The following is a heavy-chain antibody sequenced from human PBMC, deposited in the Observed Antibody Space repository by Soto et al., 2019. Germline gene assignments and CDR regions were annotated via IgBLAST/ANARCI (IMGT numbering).Heavy chain of an antibody. Sequence: SETLSLTCTVSGGSISSGGYYWNWIRQHPGKGLEWIGYMHYSGSTYYNPSLKSRVTISVDRSKNQFSLKVNSVTAADTAVYYCARDGPRSGYDSSGYPYWGQGTLVTVSS. J-gene: IGHJ4*02. V-gene: IGHV4-31*03. D-gene: IGHD3-22*01. CDR1: GGSISSGGYY. CDR2: MHYSGST. CDR3: ARDGPRSGYDSSGYPY.